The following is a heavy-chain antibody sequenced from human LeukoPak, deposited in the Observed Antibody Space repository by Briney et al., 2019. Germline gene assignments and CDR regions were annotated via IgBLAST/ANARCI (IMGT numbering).Heavy chain of an antibody. V-gene: IGHV1-18*01. CDR1: GYTFTSYG. CDR2: ISAYNGNT. Sequence: ASVKVSCKASGYTFTSYGISWVRQAPGQGLEWMGWISAYNGNTNYAQKLQGRVTITTDTSTSTAYMELRSLRSDDTAVYYCARDEGQTWIRRLGYWGQGTLVTVSS. J-gene: IGHJ4*02. D-gene: IGHD5-18*01. CDR3: ARDEGQTWIRRLGY.